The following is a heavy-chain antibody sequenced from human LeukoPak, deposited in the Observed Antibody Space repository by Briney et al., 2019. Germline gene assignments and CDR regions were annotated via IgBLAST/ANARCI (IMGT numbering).Heavy chain of an antibody. D-gene: IGHD2-21*01. V-gene: IGHV3-33*01. CDR2: IWYDGSNK. Sequence: GGSLRLSCAASGFTFSSYGMHWVRQAPGKGLEWVAVIWYDGSNKFYADSVKGRFTISRDNSKNTLYLQMNSLRAEDTAVYYCAREYSAGWFDPWGQGTLVTASS. CDR1: GFTFSSYG. J-gene: IGHJ5*02. CDR3: AREYSAGWFDP.